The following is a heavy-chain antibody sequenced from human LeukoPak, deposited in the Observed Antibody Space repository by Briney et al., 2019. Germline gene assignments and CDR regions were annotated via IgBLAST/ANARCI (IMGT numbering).Heavy chain of an antibody. CDR3: AREDKAYSGYDDAFDI. CDR2: ISAYNGNT. Sequence: ASVKVSCKASGYTFTSYGISWVRQAPGQGLEWMGWISAYNGNTNYAQKLQGRVTMTTDTSTSTAYMELRSLGSDDTAVYYCAREDKAYSGYDDAFDIWGQGTMVTVSS. CDR1: GYTFTSYG. J-gene: IGHJ3*02. D-gene: IGHD5-12*01. V-gene: IGHV1-18*04.